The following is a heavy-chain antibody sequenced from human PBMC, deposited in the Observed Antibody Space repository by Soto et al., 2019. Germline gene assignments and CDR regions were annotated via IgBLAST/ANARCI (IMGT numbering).Heavy chain of an antibody. J-gene: IGHJ1*01. CDR2: ISYDGSNK. Sequence: GGSLRLSCAASGFTFSSYGMHWVRQAPGKGLEWVAVISYDGSNKYYADSVKGRFTISRDNSKNTLYLQMNSLRAEDTAVYYCAKGTLYCGGDCSAEYFQHWGQGTLVTVSS. D-gene: IGHD2-21*02. CDR3: AKGTLYCGGDCSAEYFQH. V-gene: IGHV3-30*18. CDR1: GFTFSSYG.